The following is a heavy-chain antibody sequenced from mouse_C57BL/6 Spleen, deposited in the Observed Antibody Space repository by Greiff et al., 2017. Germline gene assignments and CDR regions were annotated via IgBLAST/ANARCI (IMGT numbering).Heavy chain of an antibody. CDR3: ARWSYYDYDGYAMDY. V-gene: IGHV1-82*01. CDR1: GYAFSSSW. CDR2: IYPGDGDT. D-gene: IGHD2-4*01. J-gene: IGHJ4*01. Sequence: VKLMESGPELVKPGASVKISCKASGYAFSSSWMNWVKQRPGKGLEWIGRIYPGDGDTNYNGKFKGKATLTADKSSSTAYMQLSSLTSEDSAVYFCARWSYYDYDGYAMDYWGQGTSVTVSS.